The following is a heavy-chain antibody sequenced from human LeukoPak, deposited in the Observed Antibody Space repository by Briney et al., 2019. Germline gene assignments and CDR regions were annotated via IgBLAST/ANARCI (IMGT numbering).Heavy chain of an antibody. D-gene: IGHD3-10*01. Sequence: GGSLRLSCAASGFTFDDYAMHWVRQAPGKGLEWVSGISWNSGSIGYADSVKGRFTISRDNAKNSLYLQMNSLRAEDTALYYCAKPLEDGSGSYEAYFDYWGQGTLVTVSS. V-gene: IGHV3-9*01. CDR3: AKPLEDGSGSYEAYFDY. CDR2: ISWNSGSI. J-gene: IGHJ4*02. CDR1: GFTFDDYA.